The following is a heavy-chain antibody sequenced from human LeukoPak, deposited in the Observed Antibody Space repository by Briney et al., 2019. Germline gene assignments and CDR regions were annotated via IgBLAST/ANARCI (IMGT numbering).Heavy chain of an antibody. CDR1: GFTFDDYA. CDR2: IRYDGSNK. CDR3: AKGDRGGKFGVAALYYMDV. D-gene: IGHD3-3*01. V-gene: IGHV3-30*02. J-gene: IGHJ6*03. Sequence: GGSLRLSCAASGFTFDDYAMHWVRQAPGKGLEWVAFIRYDGSNKYYADSVKGRFTISRDNSKNTLYLQMNSLRAEDTAVYYCAKGDRGGKFGVAALYYMDVWGKGTTVTVSS.